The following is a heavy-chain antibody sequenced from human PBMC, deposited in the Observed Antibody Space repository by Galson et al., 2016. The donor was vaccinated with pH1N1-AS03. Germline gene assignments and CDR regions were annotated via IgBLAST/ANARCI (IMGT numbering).Heavy chain of an antibody. Sequence: SVKVSCKASGYTFTSYYIHWVRQAPGQGLEWMGMINPSDGGKTYAQRFEDRLTTTRDTSTTTVYLEVRSLYSGDSAVYFCLRERLQGARVFDLWGQGTMVIVSS. CDR2: INPSDGGK. D-gene: IGHD1-26*01. V-gene: IGHV1-46*01. CDR3: LRERLQGARVFDL. J-gene: IGHJ3*01. CDR1: GYTFTSYY.